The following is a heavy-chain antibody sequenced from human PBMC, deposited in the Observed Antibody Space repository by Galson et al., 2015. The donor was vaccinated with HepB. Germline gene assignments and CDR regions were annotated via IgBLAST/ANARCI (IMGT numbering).Heavy chain of an antibody. CDR2: IIPIFGTA. Sequence: SVKVSCKASGGTFSSYAISWVRQAPGQGLEWMGGIIPIFGTANYAQKFQGRVTITADKSTSTAYMELSSLRSEDTAVYYCARAGGDGYNWPLDYWGQGTLVTVSS. J-gene: IGHJ4*02. V-gene: IGHV1-69*06. CDR3: ARAGGDGYNWPLDY. CDR1: GGTFSSYA. D-gene: IGHD5-24*01.